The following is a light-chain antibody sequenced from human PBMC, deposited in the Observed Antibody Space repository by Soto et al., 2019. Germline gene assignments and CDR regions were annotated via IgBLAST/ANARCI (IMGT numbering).Light chain of an antibody. J-gene: IGLJ3*02. CDR1: SSDVGGYNY. Sequence: QSALTQPASVSGSPGQSITISCTGTSSDVGGYNYVSWYQQHPGKAPKLMIYEVIKRSSGVPDRFSGSKSGNTASLTVSGLQAEDEADYYCSSYGGNNYVLFGGGTKLTVL. CDR3: SSYGGNNYVL. V-gene: IGLV2-8*01. CDR2: EVI.